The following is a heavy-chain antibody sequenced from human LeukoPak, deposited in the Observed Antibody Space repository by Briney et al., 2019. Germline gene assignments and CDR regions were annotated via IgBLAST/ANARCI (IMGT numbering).Heavy chain of an antibody. D-gene: IGHD4-23*01. V-gene: IGHV3-23*01. CDR1: GFTFSSYA. J-gene: IGHJ4*02. Sequence: GGSLRLSCAASGFTFSSYAMSWVRQAPGKGLEWVSAISGSGGSTYYADSVKGRFTISRDNAKNSLYLQMNSLRAEDTAVYYCARDHSYGGNEEFALVDYFDYWGQGTLVTVSS. CDR2: ISGSGGST. CDR3: ARDHSYGGNEEFALVDYFDY.